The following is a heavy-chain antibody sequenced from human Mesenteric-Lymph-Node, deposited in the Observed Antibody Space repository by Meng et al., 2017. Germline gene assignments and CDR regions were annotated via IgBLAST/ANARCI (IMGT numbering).Heavy chain of an antibody. CDR1: GFTFSSYA. J-gene: IGHJ5*02. CDR2: ISGSGDNT. CDR3: ARALGISMIGQFGR. V-gene: IGHV3-23*01. Sequence: GGSLRLSCAASGFTFSSYALHWVRQAPGKGLECVSSISGSGDNTYYTDSVKGRFTISRDNSKNTLFLQMNSLRAEDTAVYFCARALGISMIGQFGRWGQGTLVTVSS. D-gene: IGHD3-22*01.